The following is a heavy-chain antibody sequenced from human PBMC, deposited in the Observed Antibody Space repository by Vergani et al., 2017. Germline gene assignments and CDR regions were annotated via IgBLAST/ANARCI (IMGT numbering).Heavy chain of an antibody. CDR2: IYYSGST. J-gene: IGHJ4*02. D-gene: IGHD3-9*01. Sequence: QVQLQESGPGVVKPSQTLSLTCAVSGGSISSGDYYWSWIRQPPGKGLEWIGYIYYSGSTYYNPSLKSRVTISVDTSKNQFSLKLSSVTAADTAVYYCARSELNYDILTGYYSREVGYWGQGTLVTVSS. CDR3: ARSELNYDILTGYYSREVGY. CDR1: GGSISSGDYY. V-gene: IGHV4-30-4*08.